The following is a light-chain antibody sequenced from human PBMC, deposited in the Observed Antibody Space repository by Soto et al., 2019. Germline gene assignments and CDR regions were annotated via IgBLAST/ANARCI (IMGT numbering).Light chain of an antibody. CDR3: QQSSTWLWT. CDR1: QSVDSK. J-gene: IGKJ1*01. Sequence: EIVMTQSPATLSVSPGERATLSCRASQSVDSKLAWYQQKPGQGPRLLIYGASSRATGIPARFSGSGSGTECTLTISRLQSDDFAVFYCQQSSTWLWTFGQGTKVEIK. CDR2: GAS. V-gene: IGKV3-15*01.